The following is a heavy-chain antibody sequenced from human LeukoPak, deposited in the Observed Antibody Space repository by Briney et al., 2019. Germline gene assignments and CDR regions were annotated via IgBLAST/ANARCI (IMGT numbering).Heavy chain of an antibody. V-gene: IGHV3-21*01. CDR1: GFTFNSYE. J-gene: IGHJ6*03. CDR2: ISSSSSYI. Sequence: GGSLRLSCAASGFTFNSYEMNWVRQTPGKGLEWVSSISSSSSYIYYADSVKGRFTISRDNAKNSLYLQMNSLRAEDTAVYYCAREDNYGSGSYYNQYYYYMDVWGKGTTVTVSS. CDR3: AREDNYGSGSYYNQYYYYMDV. D-gene: IGHD3-10*01.